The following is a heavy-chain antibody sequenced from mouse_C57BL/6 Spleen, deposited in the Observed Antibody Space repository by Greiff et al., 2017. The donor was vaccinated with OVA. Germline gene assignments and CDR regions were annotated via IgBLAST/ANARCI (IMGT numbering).Heavy chain of an antibody. V-gene: IGHV1-50*01. CDR1: GYTFTSYW. CDR2: IDPSDSYT. CDR3: ARSGIYYGNGYYFDY. D-gene: IGHD2-1*01. J-gene: IGHJ2*01. Sequence: VQLQQPGAELVKPGASVKLSCKASGYTFTSYWMQWVKQRPGQGLEWIGEIDPSDSYTNYNQKFKGKATLTVDTSSSTAYMQLSSLTSEDSAVYYCARSGIYYGNGYYFDYWGQGTTLTVSS.